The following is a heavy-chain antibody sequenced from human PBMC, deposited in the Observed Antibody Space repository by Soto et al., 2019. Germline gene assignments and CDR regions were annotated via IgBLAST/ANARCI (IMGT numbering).Heavy chain of an antibody. V-gene: IGHV3-15*01. D-gene: IGHD3-9*01. J-gene: IGHJ4*01. Sequence: GGSLRLSCAASGFTFSNAWMSWVRQAPGKGLEWVGRIKSKTDGGTTDYAAPVKGRFTISRDDSKNTLYLQMNSLKTEDTAVYYCTTGLTVDRTGRDSFDYWGQGTLVTVSS. CDR2: IKSKTDGGTT. CDR1: GFTFSNAW. CDR3: TTGLTVDRTGRDSFDY.